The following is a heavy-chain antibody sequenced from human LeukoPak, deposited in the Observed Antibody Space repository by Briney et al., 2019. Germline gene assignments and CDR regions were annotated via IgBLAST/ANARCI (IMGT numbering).Heavy chain of an antibody. V-gene: IGHV4-34*01. J-gene: IGHJ4*02. D-gene: IGHD3-9*01. CDR1: GGSFSGYY. CDR3: ARSVLRYFDWLLPLPYFDY. Sequence: SETLCLTCAVYGGSFSGYYWSWIRQPPGEGLEWIGEINHSGSTNYNPSLKSRVTISVDTSKNQFSLKLSSVTAADTAVYYCARSVLRYFDWLLPLPYFDYWGQGTLVTVSP. CDR2: INHSGST.